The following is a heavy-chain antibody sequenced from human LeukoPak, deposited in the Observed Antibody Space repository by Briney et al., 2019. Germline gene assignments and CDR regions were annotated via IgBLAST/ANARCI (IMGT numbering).Heavy chain of an antibody. CDR3: ARDRSAVTDY. D-gene: IGHD4-17*01. Sequence: GRSLRLSCAASGFTFSSYAMHWVRQAPGKGLEWVAVISYDGSNKYYADSVKGRFTISRDNSKNTLYLQMTSLRAEDTAVYYCARDRSAVTDYWGQGTLVTVSS. V-gene: IGHV3-30*04. CDR2: ISYDGSNK. J-gene: IGHJ4*02. CDR1: GFTFSSYA.